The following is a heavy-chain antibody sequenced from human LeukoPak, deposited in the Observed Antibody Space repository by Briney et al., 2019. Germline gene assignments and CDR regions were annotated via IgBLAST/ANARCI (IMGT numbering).Heavy chain of an antibody. V-gene: IGHV1-2*02. J-gene: IGHJ4*02. Sequence: ASVKVSCKASGYTFTTYYMHWVRQAPGQGREWMGWINPNSGGTNYAQKFQGRVTMTRDTSISTAYMELSRLRSDDTAVYYCAGRGYSGYDFDYWGQGTLVTVSS. CDR3: AGRGYSGYDFDY. CDR2: INPNSGGT. D-gene: IGHD5-12*01. CDR1: GYTFTTYY.